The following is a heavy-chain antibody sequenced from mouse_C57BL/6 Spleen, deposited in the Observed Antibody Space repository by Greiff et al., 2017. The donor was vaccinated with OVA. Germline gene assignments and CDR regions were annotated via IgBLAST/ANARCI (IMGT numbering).Heavy chain of an antibody. D-gene: IGHD2-1*01. CDR2: ISSGSSTI. CDR1: GFTFSDYG. CDR3: ARSGGNYPYYAMDY. J-gene: IGHJ4*01. Sequence: EVQVVESGGGLVKPGGSLKLSCAASGFTFSDYGMHWVRQAPEKGLEWVAYISSGSSTIYYADTVKGRFTISRDNAKNTLFLQMTSLSSEDTAMYYGARSGGNYPYYAMDYWGQGTSVTVSS. V-gene: IGHV5-17*01.